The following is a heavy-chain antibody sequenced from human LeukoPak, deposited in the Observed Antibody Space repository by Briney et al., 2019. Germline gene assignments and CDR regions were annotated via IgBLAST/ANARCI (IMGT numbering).Heavy chain of an antibody. D-gene: IGHD6-19*01. CDR3: AKAAVADRYYYYGIDV. J-gene: IGHJ6*02. CDR1: GFTFSSYA. CDR2: ISYDGSNK. V-gene: IGHV3-30*04. Sequence: GGSLRLSCAASGFTFSSYAMHWVRQAPGKGLEWVPVISYDGSNKDYADSVKGRFTISRDNSKNTVYLQMNSLRTEDTAVYYCAKAAVADRYYYYGIDVWGQGTTVTVSS.